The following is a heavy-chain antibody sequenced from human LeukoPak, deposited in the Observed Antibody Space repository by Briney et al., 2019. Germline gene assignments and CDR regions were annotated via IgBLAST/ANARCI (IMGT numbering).Heavy chain of an antibody. CDR1: GFTFSSYS. J-gene: IGHJ4*02. D-gene: IGHD3-3*01. CDR3: ARGGTEYGSGQVD. CDR2: ISSSSSYI. V-gene: IGHV3-21*01. Sequence: RGSLRLSCAASGFTFSSYSMNWVRQAPGKGLEWVSSISSSSSYIYYADSVKGRFTISRDNAKNSLYLQMNSLRAEDTAVYYCARGGTEYGSGQVDWGQGTLVTVSS.